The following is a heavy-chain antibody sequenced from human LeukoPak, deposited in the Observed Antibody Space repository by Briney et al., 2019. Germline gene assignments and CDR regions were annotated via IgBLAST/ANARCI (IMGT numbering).Heavy chain of an antibody. Sequence: SETLSLTCTVSGGSISSSSYYWGWIRQPPRKGLEWIGSIYYSGSTYYNPSLKSRVTISVDTSKNQFSLKLSSVTAADTAVYYCARHQGGRPSTPFDYWGQGTLVTVSS. CDR1: GGSISSSSYY. J-gene: IGHJ4*02. CDR2: IYYSGST. V-gene: IGHV4-39*01. CDR3: ARHQGGRPSTPFDY. D-gene: IGHD2-15*01.